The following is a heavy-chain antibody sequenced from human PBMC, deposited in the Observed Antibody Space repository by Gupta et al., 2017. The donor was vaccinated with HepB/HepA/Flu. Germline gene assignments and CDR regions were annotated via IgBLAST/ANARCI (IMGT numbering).Heavy chain of an antibody. J-gene: IGHJ3*02. CDR1: RFTFSDYY. CDR3: ARDGGAFYGDRLNDGFDI. V-gene: IGHV3-11*01. Sequence: QVQLEESGGGLVKPGGSRRLSCVASRFTFSDYYMSWIRQAPGKGLEWVSYIDNSGFTTYYADSVKGRFTISRDNARKVLFLQMNSLGVEDTAVYYCARDGGAFYGDRLNDGFDIWGRGTLVTVS. D-gene: IGHD4-17*01. CDR2: IDNSGFTT.